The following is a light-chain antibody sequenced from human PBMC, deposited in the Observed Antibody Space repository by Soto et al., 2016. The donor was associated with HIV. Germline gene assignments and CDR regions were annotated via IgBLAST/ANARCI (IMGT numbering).Light chain of an antibody. V-gene: IGKV1-16*02. CDR1: QDIDNY. Sequence: DIQMTQSPSSLSASVGDTVTITCRASQDIDNYLAWFQQKPGKAPKSLIYGASTLQSGVSSKFSGSRSGTDFTLTISSLQPEDFATYFCPVNYKDFIPLTFGGGPR. J-gene: IGKJ4*01. CDR2: GAS. CDR3: PVNYKDFIPLT.